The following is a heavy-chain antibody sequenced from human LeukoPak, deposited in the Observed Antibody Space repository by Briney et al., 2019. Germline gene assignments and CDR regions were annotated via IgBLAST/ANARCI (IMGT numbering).Heavy chain of an antibody. V-gene: IGHV4-4*07. CDR3: ARATRVFYCSSTSCPGNWFDP. D-gene: IGHD2-2*01. CDR1: GGSISSYY. Sequence: SETLSLTCTVSGGSISSYYWSWIRQPAGKGLEWIGRIYTSGSTNYNPSLKGRVTMSVDTSKNQFSLKLSSVTAADTAVYYCARATRVFYCSSTSCPGNWFDPWGQGTLVTVSS. CDR2: IYTSGST. J-gene: IGHJ5*02.